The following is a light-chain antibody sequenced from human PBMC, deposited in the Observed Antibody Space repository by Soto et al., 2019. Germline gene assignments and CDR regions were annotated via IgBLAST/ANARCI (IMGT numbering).Light chain of an antibody. J-gene: IGKJ5*01. CDR3: QQYNNWPPIT. CDR1: QTISSW. Sequence: DIQMTQSPSTLSGSVGDRVTITCRASQTISSWLAWYQQKPGKAPKLLIYDASSLESGVPSRFSGSGSGTEFTLTISSLQAADFAVYFCQQYNNWPPITFGQGTRLEIK. V-gene: IGKV1-5*01. CDR2: DAS.